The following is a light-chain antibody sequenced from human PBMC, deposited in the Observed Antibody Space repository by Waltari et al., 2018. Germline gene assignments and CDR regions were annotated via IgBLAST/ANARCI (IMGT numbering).Light chain of an antibody. CDR3: GTWDSSLSGAV. CDR1: TSNLGNNY. Sequence: QSVLTQPPSVSAAPGQRVTIPCPGATSNLGNNYVSCYRQFPGTAPKLLIYENTERPSGIPGRFSGSKSGTSATLDITGLQAGDEADYYCGTWDSSLSGAVFGGGTHLTVL. V-gene: IGLV1-51*02. CDR2: ENT. J-gene: IGLJ7*01.